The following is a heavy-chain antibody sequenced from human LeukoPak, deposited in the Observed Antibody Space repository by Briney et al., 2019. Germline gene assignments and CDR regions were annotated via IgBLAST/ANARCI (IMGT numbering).Heavy chain of an antibody. CDR3: ARDQVAYCGGDCYSEDFDY. V-gene: IGHV3-7*01. D-gene: IGHD2-21*02. Sequence: GGSWRLSCAASGFTFSSYWMSWVRQAPGKGLEWVANIKQDGSEKYYVDSVKGRFTISRDNAKNSLYLQMNSLRAEDTAVYYCARDQVAYCGGDCYSEDFDYWGQGTLVTVSS. J-gene: IGHJ4*02. CDR2: IKQDGSEK. CDR1: GFTFSSYW.